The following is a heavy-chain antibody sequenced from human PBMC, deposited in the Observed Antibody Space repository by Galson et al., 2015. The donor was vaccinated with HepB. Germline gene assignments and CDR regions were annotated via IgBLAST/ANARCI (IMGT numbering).Heavy chain of an antibody. D-gene: IGHD6-13*01. V-gene: IGHV3-23*01. CDR1: GFTFSSYA. CDR3: AREISSSWYYFDY. Sequence: SLRLSCAASGFTFSSYAMSWVRQAPGKGLEWVSAISGSGGSTYYADSVKGRFTISRDNSKNTLYLQMNSLRAEDTAVYYCAREISSSWYYFDYWGQGTLVTVSS. J-gene: IGHJ4*02. CDR2: ISGSGGST.